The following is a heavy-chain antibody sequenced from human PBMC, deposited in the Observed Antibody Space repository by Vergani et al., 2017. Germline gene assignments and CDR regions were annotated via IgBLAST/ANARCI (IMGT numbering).Heavy chain of an antibody. CDR2: ISYDGSNK. J-gene: IGHJ4*02. CDR1: GFTFSSYG. CDR3: AIESDSYGFFDY. D-gene: IGHD5-18*01. Sequence: QVQLVESGGGVVQPGRSLRLSCAASGFTFSSYGMHWVRQAPGKGLEWVAVISYDGSNKYYADSVKGRFTISRDNSKNTLYLQMNSLRAEDTAVYYCAIESDSYGFFDYWGQGTLVTVSS. V-gene: IGHV3-30*03.